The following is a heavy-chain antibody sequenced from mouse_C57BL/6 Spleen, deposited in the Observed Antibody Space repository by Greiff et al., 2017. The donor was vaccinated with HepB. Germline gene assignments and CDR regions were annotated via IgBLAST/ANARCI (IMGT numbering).Heavy chain of an antibody. CDR2: IHPNSGST. CDR1: GYTFTSYW. J-gene: IGHJ2*01. Sequence: QVQLQQPGAELVKPGASVKLSCKASGYTFTSYWMHWVKQRPGQGLEWIGMIHPNSGSTNYNEKFKSKATLTVDKSSSTAYMQLSSLTSEDSAVYYCARGTSMYYYGRCFDVWGQGTTLTVSS. D-gene: IGHD1-1*01. V-gene: IGHV1-64*01. CDR3: ARGTSMYYYGRCFDV.